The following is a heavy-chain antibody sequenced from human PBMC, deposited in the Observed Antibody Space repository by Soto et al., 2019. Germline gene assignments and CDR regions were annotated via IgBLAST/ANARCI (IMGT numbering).Heavy chain of an antibody. V-gene: IGHV1-46*01. CDR1: GYIFTNYY. D-gene: IGHD2-8*01. Sequence: ASVKVSCKASGYIFTNYYIHWVRQAPGQGLEWMGIINPADDKTNYAQKFQGRLTMTRDTSMSTVYMELSSLRSEDTAVYYCATTGPFCTHSRCYFDFWGQGTPVTVSS. CDR2: INPADDKT. J-gene: IGHJ4*02. CDR3: ATTGPFCTHSRCYFDF.